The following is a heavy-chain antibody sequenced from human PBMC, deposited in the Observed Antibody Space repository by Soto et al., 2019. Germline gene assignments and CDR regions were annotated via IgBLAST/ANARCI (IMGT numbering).Heavy chain of an antibody. CDR2: IWNDGSNK. V-gene: IGHV3-33*01. Sequence: QVQLVESGGGVVQPGRSLRLSCVASGYTFSTYGMHWIRQAPGKGLEWVAVIWNDGSNKYYADSVKGRFTISRDTPKNTLYLEMNSLRVEDTAVYYCTRGVWHLEHWGQGTLFTVSS. J-gene: IGHJ5*02. CDR1: GYTFSTYG. CDR3: TRGVWHLEH.